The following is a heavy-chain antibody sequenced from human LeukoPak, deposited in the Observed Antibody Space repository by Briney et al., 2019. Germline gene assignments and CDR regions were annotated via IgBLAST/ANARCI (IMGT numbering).Heavy chain of an antibody. J-gene: IGHJ6*02. CDR2: MNPNSGNT. Sequence: ASVKVSCKASGYTFTSYDINWVRQATGQRLEWMGWMNPNSGNTGYAQKFQGRVTMTRNTSISTAYMELSSLRSEDTAVYYCARDSYDYVWGSYATGYYGMDVWGQGTTVTVSS. V-gene: IGHV1-8*01. CDR3: ARDSYDYVWGSYATGYYGMDV. CDR1: GYTFTSYD. D-gene: IGHD3-16*01.